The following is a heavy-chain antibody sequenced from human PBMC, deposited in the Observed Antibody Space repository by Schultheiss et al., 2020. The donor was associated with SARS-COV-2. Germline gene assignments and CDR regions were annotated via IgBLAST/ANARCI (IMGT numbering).Heavy chain of an antibody. CDR3: ARGLASRYPRLFYGSGRGAFDI. D-gene: IGHD3-10*01. Sequence: SETLSLTCSVSGGSISSGGYYWSWIRQHPGKGLEWIGYIYYSGSTYYNPSLKSRVTISVDTSKNQFSLKLSSVTAADTAVYYCARGLASRYPRLFYGSGRGAFDIWGQGTMVTVSS. V-gene: IGHV4-31*03. CDR2: IYYSGST. J-gene: IGHJ3*02. CDR1: GGSISSGGYY.